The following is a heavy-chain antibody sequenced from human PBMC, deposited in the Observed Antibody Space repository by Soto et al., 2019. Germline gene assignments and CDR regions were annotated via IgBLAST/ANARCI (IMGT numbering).Heavy chain of an antibody. Sequence: GGSLRRSWAASGLTFSDYPMSLGRQAPGKWLECVATIRGSGANTYYTDSEKGRFTISRHNCKSTLYLHMNSLRGEDTAIYYCAKTADSSGSGSHYRLLDYWGRGPLVTVSS. CDR3: AKTADSSGSGSHYRLLDY. J-gene: IGHJ4*01. CDR2: IRGSGANT. D-gene: IGHD3-10*01. CDR1: GLTFSDYP. V-gene: IGHV3-23*01.